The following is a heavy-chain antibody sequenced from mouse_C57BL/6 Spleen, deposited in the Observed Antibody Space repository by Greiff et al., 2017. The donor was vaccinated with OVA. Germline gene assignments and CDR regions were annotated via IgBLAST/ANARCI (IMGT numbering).Heavy chain of an antibody. D-gene: IGHD2-1*01. CDR1: GYTFTSYW. CDR3: ARRGIYYGNYEDAMDY. V-gene: IGHV1-64*01. CDR2: IHPNSGST. Sequence: VQLQQPGAELVKPGASVKLSCKASGYTFTSYWMHWVKQRPGQGLEWIGMIHPNSGSTNYNEKFKSKATLTVDKSSSTAYMQLSSLTSEDSAVYYCARRGIYYGNYEDAMDYWGQGTSVTVSS. J-gene: IGHJ4*01.